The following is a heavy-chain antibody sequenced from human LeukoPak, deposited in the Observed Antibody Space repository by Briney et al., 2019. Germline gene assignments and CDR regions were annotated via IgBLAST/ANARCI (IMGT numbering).Heavy chain of an antibody. CDR1: GFTVSSNC. CDR3: ARDKRIAAAGTYYYYGMDV. V-gene: IGHV3-53*04. J-gene: IGHJ6*02. CDR2: IYSGGST. D-gene: IGHD6-13*01. Sequence: GGSLRLSCAASGFTVSSNCMSWVRQAPGKGLEWVSVIYSGGSTYYADSVKGRFTISRHNSKNTLYLQMNSLRAEDTAVYYCARDKRIAAAGTYYYYGMDVWGQGTTVTVSS.